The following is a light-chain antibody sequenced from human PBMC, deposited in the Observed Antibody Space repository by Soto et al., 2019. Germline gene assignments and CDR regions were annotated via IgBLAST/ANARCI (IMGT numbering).Light chain of an antibody. Sequence: EIVLTQSPGTLSLSPGERATLSCRASQSISSSYLAWYQQKPGQAPRLLIYASSTRASGIPNRFSGGGSGTDFTLSIRRLEPEDVAVYYCQQYATSQTFGQGTKVEIK. CDR1: QSISSSY. V-gene: IGKV3-20*01. CDR2: ASS. CDR3: QQYATSQT. J-gene: IGKJ1*01.